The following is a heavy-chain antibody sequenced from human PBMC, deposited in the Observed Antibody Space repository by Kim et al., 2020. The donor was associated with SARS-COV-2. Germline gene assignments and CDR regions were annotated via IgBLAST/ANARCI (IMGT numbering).Heavy chain of an antibody. CDR1: GGSISSYY. CDR3: ARDIGNCSSTSCYGGMDV. J-gene: IGHJ6*02. V-gene: IGHV4-59*01. D-gene: IGHD2-2*01. Sequence: SETLSLTCTVSGGSISSYYWSWIRQPPGKGLEWIGYIYYSGSTNYNPSLKSRVTISVDTSKNQFSLKLSSVTAADTAVYYCARDIGNCSSTSCYGGMDVWGQGTTVTVSS. CDR2: IYYSGST.